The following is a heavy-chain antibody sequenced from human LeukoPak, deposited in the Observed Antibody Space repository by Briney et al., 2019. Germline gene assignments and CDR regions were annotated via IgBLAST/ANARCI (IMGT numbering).Heavy chain of an antibody. CDR3: ARGYYYDSSGYFAY. Sequence: SMKVSCKASGGTFSSYAISWVRQAPGQGLEWMGGIIPIFGTANYAQKFQGRVAITTDESTSTAYMELSSLRSEDTAVYYCARGYYYDSSGYFAYWGQGTLVTVSS. V-gene: IGHV1-69*05. CDR1: GGTFSSYA. D-gene: IGHD3-22*01. J-gene: IGHJ4*02. CDR2: IIPIFGTA.